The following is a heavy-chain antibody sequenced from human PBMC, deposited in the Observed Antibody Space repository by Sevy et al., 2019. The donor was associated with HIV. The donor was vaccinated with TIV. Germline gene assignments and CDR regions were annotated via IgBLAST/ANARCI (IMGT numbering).Heavy chain of an antibody. CDR3: ATPRFDF. J-gene: IGHJ4*02. Sequence: GGSLRLSCEASGFDFSSHWMQWVRQAPGKGLVWVSRMNTDGSSTNYADSVKGRFTIPRDNAKNTLYLEMNNLRDEDTALYYCATPRFDFWGPGTLVTVSS. V-gene: IGHV3-74*01. CDR2: MNTDGSST. CDR1: GFDFSSHW.